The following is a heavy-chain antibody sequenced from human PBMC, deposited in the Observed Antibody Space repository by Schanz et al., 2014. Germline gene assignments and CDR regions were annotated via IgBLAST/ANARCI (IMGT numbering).Heavy chain of an antibody. CDR1: EFTFSSYK. CDR2: ISSSGSYI. Sequence: VQLVESGGGVVHPGGSLRLSCEASEFTFSSYKMNWVRQAPGKGLEWVSSISSSGSYIHYADSVKGRFTISRDNAKNTLYLQMNSLRAEDTAVYYCARDSRPNYDFLTAYYSIDYWGQGTLVTVSS. CDR3: ARDSRPNYDFLTAYYSIDY. V-gene: IGHV3-21*01. D-gene: IGHD3-9*01. J-gene: IGHJ4*02.